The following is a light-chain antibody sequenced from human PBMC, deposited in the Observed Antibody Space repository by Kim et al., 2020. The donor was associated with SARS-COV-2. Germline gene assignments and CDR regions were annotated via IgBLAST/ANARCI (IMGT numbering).Light chain of an antibody. Sequence: QSALTQPASVSGSPGQSITISCTGSNNDVGGYSLVSWYRQYPGKAPQLMIYEVTKRPSGVSNRFSGSKSGNTASLTISGLQAEDEADYYCCSYVGNDIYVYGPGTKVPVL. CDR1: NNDVGGYSL. J-gene: IGLJ1*01. V-gene: IGLV2-23*02. CDR3: CSYVGNDIYV. CDR2: EVT.